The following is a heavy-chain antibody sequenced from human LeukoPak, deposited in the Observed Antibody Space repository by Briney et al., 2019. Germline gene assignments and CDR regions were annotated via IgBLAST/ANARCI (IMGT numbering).Heavy chain of an antibody. Sequence: GGSLRLSCAASGFTFSSNWMHWVRQAPGKGLVWVSRISSDETYTSYADSVKGRFTISRDNAKNTLYLQMNSLRAEDTAVYYCASGGIFRGLTFAFDIWGQGTMVTVSP. V-gene: IGHV3-74*03. CDR3: ASGGIFRGLTFAFDI. J-gene: IGHJ3*02. CDR1: GFTFSSNW. D-gene: IGHD3-10*01. CDR2: ISSDETYT.